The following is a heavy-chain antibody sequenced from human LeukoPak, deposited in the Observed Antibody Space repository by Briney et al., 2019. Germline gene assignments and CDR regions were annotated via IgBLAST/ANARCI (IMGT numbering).Heavy chain of an antibody. CDR1: VYTFTSYD. Sequence: ASVKVSCKASVYTFTSYDINWVRQATGQGLEWMGWMNPKSGNTHYAQKFQGRVTMTRNTSISKAYMELSSVRSEDTAVYYCARVYSYGSLDAFDSWGQGTMVTVSS. J-gene: IGHJ3*02. V-gene: IGHV1-8*01. D-gene: IGHD5-18*01. CDR2: MNPKSGNT. CDR3: ARVYSYGSLDAFDS.